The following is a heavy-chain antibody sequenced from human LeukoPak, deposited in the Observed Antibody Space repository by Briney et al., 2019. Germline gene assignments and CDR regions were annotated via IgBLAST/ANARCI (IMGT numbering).Heavy chain of an antibody. CDR1: GFTFSIFP. CDR3: ARDLELSAVYYFDS. D-gene: IGHD3-3*01. V-gene: IGHV3-30*04. J-gene: IGHJ4*02. Sequence: PGGSLRLSCEPSGFTFSIFPMHWVRQAPGKGLEWVALISCGSEKYYADSVKGRFTISRDNSKNMLYLQMNSLRADDTAVYYCARDLELSAVYYFDSWGQGTLVIVSS. CDR2: ISCGSEK.